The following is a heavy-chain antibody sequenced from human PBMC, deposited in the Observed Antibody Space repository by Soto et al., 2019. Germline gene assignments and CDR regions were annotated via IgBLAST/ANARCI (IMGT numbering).Heavy chain of an antibody. D-gene: IGHD2-15*01. Sequence: GASVKVSCKASGYTFTSYGISWVRQAPGQGLEWMGWISAYNGNTNYAQKLQGRVTMTTVTSTSTAYMELRSLRSDDTAVYYCARGSGRWSTLPIDYWGQGTLVTVSS. CDR3: ARGSGRWSTLPIDY. CDR1: GYTFTSYG. J-gene: IGHJ4*02. CDR2: ISAYNGNT. V-gene: IGHV1-18*01.